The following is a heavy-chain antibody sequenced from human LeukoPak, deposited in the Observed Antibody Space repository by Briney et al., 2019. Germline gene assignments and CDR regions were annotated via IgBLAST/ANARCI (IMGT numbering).Heavy chain of an antibody. Sequence: PGGSLRLSCAASGFTLSSYAMSWVRQAPGKGLEWVSSISGSGGSTYYADSVKGRFTISRDNSKNTLYLQMNSLRAEDTAIYYCAKDGYSSGWSPGGFDYWGQGTLVTVSS. D-gene: IGHD6-19*01. CDR1: GFTLSSYA. CDR2: ISGSGGST. CDR3: AKDGYSSGWSPGGFDY. V-gene: IGHV3-23*01. J-gene: IGHJ4*02.